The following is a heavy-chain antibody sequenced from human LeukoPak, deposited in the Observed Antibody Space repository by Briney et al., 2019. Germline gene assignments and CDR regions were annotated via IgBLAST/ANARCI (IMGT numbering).Heavy chain of an antibody. V-gene: IGHV3-53*01. D-gene: IGHD3-10*01. CDR2: IYSGGST. J-gene: IGHJ4*02. Sequence: AGGSLRLSCAASGFTVSSSYMSWVRQAPGKGLEWVSVIYSGGSTYYADSVKGRFTISRDNSKNTLYLQMNSLRAEDTAVYYCARRIGDSPDYWGQGTLVTVSS. CDR3: ARRIGDSPDY. CDR1: GFTVSSSY.